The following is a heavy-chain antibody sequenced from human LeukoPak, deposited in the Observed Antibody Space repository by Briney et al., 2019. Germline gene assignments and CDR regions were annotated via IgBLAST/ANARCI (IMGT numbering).Heavy chain of an antibody. D-gene: IGHD1-1*01. CDR3: ARVWNDGTVGY. CDR1: GFTLSTYW. Sequence: GGSLRPSCAASGFTLSTYWMRWDRQAPGKGLEWVANIKQDGSEQHYVDSVKGRYTISRDNAKNSLYLQMTSLRAEDTAVYYCARVWNDGTVGYWGQGTLVTVSS. J-gene: IGHJ4*02. CDR2: IKQDGSEQ. V-gene: IGHV3-7*01.